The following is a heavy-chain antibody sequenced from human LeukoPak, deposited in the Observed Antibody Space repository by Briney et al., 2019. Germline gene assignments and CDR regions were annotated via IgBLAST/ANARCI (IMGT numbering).Heavy chain of an antibody. J-gene: IGHJ6*03. CDR2: IYYSGST. CDR3: ARVFRGRGIAAAKGDYYYYYYMDV. Sequence: SETLSLTCTVSGGSISSGDYYWSWIRQPPGKGLEWIGYIYYSGSTYYNPSLKSRVTISVDTSKNQFSLKLSSVTAADTAVYYCARVFRGRGIAAAKGDYYYYYYMDVWGKGTTVTVSS. CDR1: GGSISSGDYY. D-gene: IGHD6-13*01. V-gene: IGHV4-30-4*08.